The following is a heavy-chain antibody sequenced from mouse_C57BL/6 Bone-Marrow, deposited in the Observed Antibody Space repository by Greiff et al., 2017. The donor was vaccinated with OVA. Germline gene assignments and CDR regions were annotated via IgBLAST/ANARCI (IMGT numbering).Heavy chain of an antibody. CDR3: ARGTTGAMDY. CDR2: IDPNSGGH. CDR1: GYTFTSSW. V-gene: IGHV1-72*01. D-gene: IGHD1-1*01. J-gene: IGHJ4*01. Sequence: QVQLQQPGAELVKPGASVKLSCKASGYTFTSSWMHWVKQRPGRGLEWIGSIDPNSGGHKYNEKFKSQATLTVDKPSSTAYMQLSSLTSEDSAVYYCARGTTGAMDYWGQGTSVTVSS.